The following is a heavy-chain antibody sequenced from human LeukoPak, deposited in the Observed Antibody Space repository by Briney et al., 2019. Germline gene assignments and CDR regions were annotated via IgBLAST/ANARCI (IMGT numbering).Heavy chain of an antibody. V-gene: IGHV4-34*01. CDR3: ARDPVLRFLYYFDY. D-gene: IGHD3-3*01. CDR2: INHSGST. Sequence: GSLRLSCAVSGFTISSYAMSWIRQPPGKGLEWIGEINHSGSTNYNPSLKSRVTISVDTSKNQFSLKLSSVTAADTAVYYCARDPVLRFLYYFDYWGQGTLVTVSS. CDR1: GFTISSYA. J-gene: IGHJ4*02.